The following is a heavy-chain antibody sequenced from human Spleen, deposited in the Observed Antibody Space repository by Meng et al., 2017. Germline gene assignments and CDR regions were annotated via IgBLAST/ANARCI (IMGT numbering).Heavy chain of an antibody. Sequence: SVKVSCKAPGGTFTNYVIGWVRQAPGQGLEWMGGINAVFGTTNYAQKFQGRVTITTDESTSPAYMELSSLRSEDTAVYYCARGGAYDTPDYWGQGTLVTVSS. CDR3: ARGGAYDTPDY. CDR1: GGTFTNYV. CDR2: INAVFGTT. J-gene: IGHJ4*02. D-gene: IGHD3-22*01. V-gene: IGHV1-69*05.